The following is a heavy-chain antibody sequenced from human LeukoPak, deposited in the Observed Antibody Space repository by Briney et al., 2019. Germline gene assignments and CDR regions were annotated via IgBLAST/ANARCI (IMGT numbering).Heavy chain of an antibody. CDR1: GFTFSSYS. CDR2: ISSSSSYI. D-gene: IGHD2-2*02. Sequence: GGSLRLSCAASGFTFSSYSMNWVRQAPGKGLEWVSSISSSSSYIYYADSVKGRFTISRDNAKNTLYLQMNSLRAEDTAVYYCARGRYCSSTSCYTLGHDAFDIWGQGTMVTVSS. J-gene: IGHJ3*02. V-gene: IGHV3-21*01. CDR3: ARGRYCSSTSCYTLGHDAFDI.